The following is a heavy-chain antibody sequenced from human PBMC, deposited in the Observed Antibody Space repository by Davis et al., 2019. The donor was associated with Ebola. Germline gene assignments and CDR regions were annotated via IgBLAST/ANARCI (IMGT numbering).Heavy chain of an antibody. CDR2: IIPILVIA. V-gene: IGHV1-69*04. CDR1: GGTFSSYA. J-gene: IGHJ4*02. CDR3: AREGDGYNWQSYFDY. Sequence: SVKVSCKASGGTFSSYAISWVRQAPGQGLEWMGRIIPILVIANYAQKFQGRVTMTRDTSTSTAYMELSSLRSEDTAVYYCAREGDGYNWQSYFDYWGQGTLVTVSS. D-gene: IGHD5-24*01.